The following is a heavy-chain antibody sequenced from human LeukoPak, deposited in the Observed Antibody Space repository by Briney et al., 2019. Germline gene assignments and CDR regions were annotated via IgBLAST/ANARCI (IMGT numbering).Heavy chain of an antibody. CDR1: GFTVSRNY. V-gene: IGHV3-53*01. CDR3: ARDQGGNSYGPMG. Sequence: PGGSLRLSCTASGFTVSRNYMSWVRQAPGKGLEWVSVIYTGGSTYYADSVRGRFTISRDNSKNTLYLQMNSLRAEDTAVYYCARDQGGNSYGPMGWGQGTLVTVSS. D-gene: IGHD5-18*01. J-gene: IGHJ4*02. CDR2: IYTGGST.